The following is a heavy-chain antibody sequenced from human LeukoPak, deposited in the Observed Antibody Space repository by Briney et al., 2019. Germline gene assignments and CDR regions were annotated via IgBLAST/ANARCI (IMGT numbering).Heavy chain of an antibody. V-gene: IGHV4-4*02. CDR2: VHHSGGT. CDR3: ARGERYGSGTVHFDY. CDR1: RGSLTSSNC. Sequence: PSETLSPTCPVSRGSLTSSNCWSWVRQPPGKGLEWIGEVHHSGGTNYNPSLKSRVTISADRSNNRFSLRLNSVTAADTAVSYCARGERYGSGTVHFDYWGQGILVTVSS. J-gene: IGHJ4*02. D-gene: IGHD3-10*01.